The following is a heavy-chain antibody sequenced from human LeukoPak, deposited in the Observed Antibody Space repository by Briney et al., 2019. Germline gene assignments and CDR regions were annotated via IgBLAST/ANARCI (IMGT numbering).Heavy chain of an antibody. CDR1: GGSISSYY. Sequence: SETLSLTCTVSGGSISSYYWSWIRQPPGKGLEWIGYIYYSGSTNYNPPLKSRVTISVDTSKNQFSLKLSSVTAADTAVYYCAGGEAMVTLDYWGQGTLVTVSS. V-gene: IGHV4-59*01. D-gene: IGHD5-18*01. CDR2: IYYSGST. CDR3: AGGEAMVTLDY. J-gene: IGHJ4*02.